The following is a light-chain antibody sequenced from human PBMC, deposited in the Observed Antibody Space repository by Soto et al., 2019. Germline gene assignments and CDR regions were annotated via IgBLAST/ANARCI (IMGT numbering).Light chain of an antibody. CDR3: QHYDNWPLT. V-gene: IGKV3-15*01. J-gene: IGKJ4*01. CDR2: DTS. CDR1: QGIGDT. Sequence: ELAMTQCHAPLSVSPGAVVTPSCRASQGIGDTLAWYQHKPGQTPRLLIYDTSTRATGVPARFSGSGSGPEFTLTINSLQSEDFAVYYCQHYDNWPLTFGEGTKVDIK.